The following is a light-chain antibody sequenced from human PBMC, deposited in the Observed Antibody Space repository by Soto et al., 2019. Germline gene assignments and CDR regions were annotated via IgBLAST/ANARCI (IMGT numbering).Light chain of an antibody. Sequence: QSALTQPRSVSGSPGQSVTISCAGTTSEIGGYNYVSWYQQHPGKAPKLIIFDVTKRPSGVPDRFSGSKSGNTASLTISGLRAEDEADYYCCSYAGDNTYVFGTGTKVTVL. CDR1: TSEIGGYNY. CDR3: CSYAGDNTYV. CDR2: DVT. V-gene: IGLV2-11*01. J-gene: IGLJ1*01.